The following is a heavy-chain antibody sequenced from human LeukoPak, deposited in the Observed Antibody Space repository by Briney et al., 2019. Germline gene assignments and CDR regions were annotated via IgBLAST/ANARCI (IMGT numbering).Heavy chain of an antibody. D-gene: IGHD3-10*01. CDR2: ISSSSSYI. CDR1: GFTFSSYS. CDR3: AREAFFPYYYGSGGTDY. V-gene: IGHV3-21*01. J-gene: IGHJ4*02. Sequence: PGGSLRLSCAASGFTFSSYSMNWVRQAPGKGLEWVSSISSSSSYIYYADSVKGRFTISRDNAKNSLCLQMNSLRAEDTAVYYCAREAFFPYYYGSGGTDYWGQGTLVTVSS.